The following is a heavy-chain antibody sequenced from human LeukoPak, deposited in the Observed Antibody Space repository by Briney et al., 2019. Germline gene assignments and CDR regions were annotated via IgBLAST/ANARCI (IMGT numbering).Heavy chain of an antibody. Sequence: SETLSLTCTVAGGSISSYYWSWIRQPPGKGREWIGYIYYSGSTNYNPSLKSRVTISVDTSQNQFSLKLSPVTAADTAVYHPARGGRDGYSVDYWGQGTLVTVSS. V-gene: IGHV4-59*01. D-gene: IGHD5-24*01. CDR3: ARGGRDGYSVDY. CDR1: GGSISSYY. J-gene: IGHJ4*02. CDR2: IYYSGST.